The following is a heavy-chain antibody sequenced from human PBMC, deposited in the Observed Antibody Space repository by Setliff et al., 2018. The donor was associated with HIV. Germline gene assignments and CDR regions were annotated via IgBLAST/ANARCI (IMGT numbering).Heavy chain of an antibody. CDR2: ISAYNGNT. J-gene: IGHJ3*02. V-gene: IGHV1-18*01. CDR1: GYTFTSYG. D-gene: IGHD1-26*01. Sequence: ASVKVSCKASGYTFTSYGISWVRQAPGQGLEWMGWISAYNGNTKYAPKLQGRVTMTTDTSTSTAYLELSSLRSDDTAVYYCASHPAWESGIWGQGTMVTVSS. CDR3: ASHPAWESGI.